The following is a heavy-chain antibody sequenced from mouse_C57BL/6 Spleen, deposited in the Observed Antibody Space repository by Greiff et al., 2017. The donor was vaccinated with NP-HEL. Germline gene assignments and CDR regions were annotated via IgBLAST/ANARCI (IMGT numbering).Heavy chain of an antibody. Sequence: EVQLQQSGPVLVKPGASVKMSCKASGYTFTDYYMNWVKQSHGKSLEWIGVINPYNGGTSYNQKFKGKATLTVDKSSSTAYMELNSLTSEDSAVYYCARGVLLYYDAMDYWGQGTAVTVSS. D-gene: IGHD2-1*01. J-gene: IGHJ4*01. CDR3: ARGVLLYYDAMDY. V-gene: IGHV1-19*01. CDR2: INPYNGGT. CDR1: GYTFTDYY.